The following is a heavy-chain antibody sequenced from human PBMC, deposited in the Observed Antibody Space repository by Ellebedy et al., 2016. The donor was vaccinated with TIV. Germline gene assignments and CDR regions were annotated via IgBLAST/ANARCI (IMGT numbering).Heavy chain of an antibody. J-gene: IGHJ6*02. V-gene: IGHV4-39*07. CDR1: GGSISSSSYY. CDR2: IYYSGST. CDR3: ARDDVGMDV. Sequence: SETLSLTXTVSGGSISSSSYYWGWIRQPPGKGLEWIGSIYYSGSTYYNPSLKSRVTISVDTYKNQFSLKLSSVTAADTAVYYCARDDVGMDVWGQGTTVTVSS.